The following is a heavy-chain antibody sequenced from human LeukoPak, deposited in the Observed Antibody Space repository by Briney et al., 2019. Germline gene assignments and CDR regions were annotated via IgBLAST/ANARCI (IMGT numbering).Heavy chain of an antibody. Sequence: GESLKISCKGSGYSFTSYWIGWVRQMPGKGLEWIGIIYPGDSDTRYSPSFQGQVTISADKSISTAYLQWSSLKASDTAMYYCARVTGRVVPAATDAFDIWGQGTMVTVSS. J-gene: IGHJ3*02. CDR3: ARVTGRVVPAATDAFDI. V-gene: IGHV5-51*01. CDR1: GYSFTSYW. CDR2: IYPGDSDT. D-gene: IGHD2-2*01.